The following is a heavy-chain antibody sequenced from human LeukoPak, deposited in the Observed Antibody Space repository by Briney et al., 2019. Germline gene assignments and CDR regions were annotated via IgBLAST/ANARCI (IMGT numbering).Heavy chain of an antibody. D-gene: IGHD6-19*01. CDR2: IYHSGST. J-gene: IGHJ5*02. CDR1: GGSISSGGYS. V-gene: IGHV4-30-2*01. CDR3: ARVVAVAGTRWFDP. Sequence: SETLSLTCAVSGGSISSGGYSLSWIRQPPGKGLEWIGYIYHSGSTYYNPSLKSRVTISVDRSKNQFSLKLSSVTAADTAVYYCARVVAVAGTRWFDPWGQGTLVTVSS.